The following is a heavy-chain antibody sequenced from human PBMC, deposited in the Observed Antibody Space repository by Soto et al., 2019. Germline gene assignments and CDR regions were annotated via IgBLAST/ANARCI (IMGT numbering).Heavy chain of an antibody. CDR2: IRKDGSEE. J-gene: IGHJ4*02. Sequence: EVQLVESGGDLVQPGGSLRLSCAASGFTFSNYWMSWVRQAPGKGLEWVANIRKDGSEEYYVDSVKGRFTISRDNAKNSLFLHINSPRAQDTAVYYCASWVSTFDYWGQGALVTVSS. D-gene: IGHD1-26*01. V-gene: IGHV3-7*05. CDR3: ASWVSTFDY. CDR1: GFTFSNYW.